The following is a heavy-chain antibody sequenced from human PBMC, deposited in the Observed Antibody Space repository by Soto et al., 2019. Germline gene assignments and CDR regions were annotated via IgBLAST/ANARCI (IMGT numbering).Heavy chain of an antibody. D-gene: IGHD6-13*01. Sequence: SETLSLTCTVSGGSISSGGYYWSWIRQHPGKGLEWIGYIYYSGSTYYNPSLKSRVTISVDTSKNQFSLKLSSVTAADTAVYYCARDRGAAAGWDYYYYGMDVWGQGTTVTVSS. CDR3: ARDRGAAAGWDYYYYGMDV. V-gene: IGHV4-31*03. CDR1: GGSISSGGYY. J-gene: IGHJ6*02. CDR2: IYYSGST.